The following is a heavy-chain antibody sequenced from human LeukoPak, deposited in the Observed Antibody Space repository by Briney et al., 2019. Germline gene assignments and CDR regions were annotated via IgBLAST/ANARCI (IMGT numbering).Heavy chain of an antibody. CDR2: ISYDGSNK. CDR3: ARGRERSGWHPFDY. CDR1: GFSFSSYG. J-gene: IGHJ4*02. D-gene: IGHD6-19*01. V-gene: IGHV3-30*03. Sequence: GGSLRLSCAASGFSFSSYGMHWVRQAPGKGLEWVAVISYDGSNKYYADSVKGRFTISRDNSKNTLYLQMNSLRAEDTAVYYCARGRERSGWHPFDYWGQGTLVTVSS.